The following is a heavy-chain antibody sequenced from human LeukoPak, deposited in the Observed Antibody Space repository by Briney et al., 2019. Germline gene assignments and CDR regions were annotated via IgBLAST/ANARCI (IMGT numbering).Heavy chain of an antibody. Sequence: GESLKISCKGSGYSFTSYWISWVRQMPGKGLEWMGRIDPSDSYTNYSPSFQGHVTISADKSISTAYLQWSSLKASDTAMYYCARAGSTSCYKCWFDPWGLGTLVTVSS. CDR3: ARAGSTSCYKCWFDP. D-gene: IGHD2-2*02. CDR2: IDPSDSYT. V-gene: IGHV5-10-1*01. CDR1: GYSFTSYW. J-gene: IGHJ5*02.